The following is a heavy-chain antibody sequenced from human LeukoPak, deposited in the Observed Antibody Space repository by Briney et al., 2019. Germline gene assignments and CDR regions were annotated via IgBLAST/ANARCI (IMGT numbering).Heavy chain of an antibody. Sequence: KPSETLSLTCTVSGGSISSYYWSWIGQPPGKGLEWIGYIYYSGSTNYNPSLKSRVTISVDTSKNQFSLKLSSVTAADTAVYYCARVDPDSSSTLEVFDYWGQGTLVTVSS. CDR2: IYYSGST. J-gene: IGHJ4*02. V-gene: IGHV4-59*01. D-gene: IGHD6-6*01. CDR1: GGSISSYY. CDR3: ARVDPDSSSTLEVFDY.